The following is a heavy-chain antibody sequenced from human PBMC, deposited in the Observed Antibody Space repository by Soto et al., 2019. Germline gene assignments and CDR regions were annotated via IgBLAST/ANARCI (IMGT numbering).Heavy chain of an antibody. V-gene: IGHV3-33*01. D-gene: IGHD3-10*01. CDR3: ARDDEYSGNGMDV. J-gene: IGHJ6*02. Sequence: QVQLVESGGGVVQPGRSLRLSCAASGFTFSNYGMHWVRQAPGKGLEWVAVILNDGSNRYYADSVKDRFTISRDNSKNMLYLQMNSLRAEDTAGYYCARDDEYSGNGMDVWGQGTTVTVS. CDR2: ILNDGSNR. CDR1: GFTFSNYG.